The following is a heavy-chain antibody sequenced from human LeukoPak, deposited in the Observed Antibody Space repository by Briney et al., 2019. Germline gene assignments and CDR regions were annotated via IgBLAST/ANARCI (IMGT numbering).Heavy chain of an antibody. Sequence: GGSLRLFCAASGFTVSSNYMSWVRQAPGKGLEWVSVIYSGGSTYYADSVKGRFTISRDNSKNTLYLQMNSLRAEDTAVYYCARAGGYSYGFDYWGQGTLVTVSS. CDR2: IYSGGST. CDR1: GFTVSSNY. J-gene: IGHJ4*02. D-gene: IGHD5-18*01. V-gene: IGHV3-53*01. CDR3: ARAGGYSYGFDY.